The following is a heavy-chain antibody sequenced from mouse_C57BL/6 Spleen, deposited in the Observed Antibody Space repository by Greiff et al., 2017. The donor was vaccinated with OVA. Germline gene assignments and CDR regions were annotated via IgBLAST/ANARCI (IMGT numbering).Heavy chain of an antibody. J-gene: IGHJ2*01. CDR1: GYTFTDYY. Sequence: VQLQQSGPVLVKPGASVKMSCKASGYTFTDYYMNWVKQSHGKSLEWIGVINPYNGGTSYNQKFKGKATLTVDKSSSTAYMELNSLTSEDSAVYYCARSHYGSEGYFDYWGQGTTLTVSS. D-gene: IGHD1-1*01. CDR2: INPYNGGT. V-gene: IGHV1-19*01. CDR3: ARSHYGSEGYFDY.